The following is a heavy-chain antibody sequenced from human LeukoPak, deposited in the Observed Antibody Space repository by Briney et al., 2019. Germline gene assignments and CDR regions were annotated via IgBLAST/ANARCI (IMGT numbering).Heavy chain of an antibody. CDR2: IYSPGGT. D-gene: IGHD3-22*01. CDR1: GFTVSRHY. V-gene: IGHV3-53*01. Sequence: PGGSLRLSCAASGFTVSRHYMSWVRQAPGKGLEWVSIIYSPGGTYYADSVKGRFTISRDNSKNTIYLQMNSLRVDDTAVYYCARAPFSADSSATPPAFDIWGHGTMVTVSS. CDR3: ARAPFSADSSATPPAFDI. J-gene: IGHJ3*02.